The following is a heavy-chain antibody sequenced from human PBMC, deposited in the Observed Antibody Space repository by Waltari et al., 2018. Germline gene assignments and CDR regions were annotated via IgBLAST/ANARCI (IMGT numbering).Heavy chain of an antibody. Sequence: EVQLVESGGGLVQPGGSLRLSCAASGFTFSSYAMSWVRPAPGKGREWVSAISGSGGSTYYADSVKGRFTISRDNSKNTLYLQMNSLRAEDTAVYYCAKSHSIPGYCSGGSCYYFDYWGQGTLVTVSS. V-gene: IGHV3-23*04. CDR1: GFTFSSYA. D-gene: IGHD2-15*01. CDR3: AKSHSIPGYCSGGSCYYFDY. J-gene: IGHJ4*02. CDR2: ISGSGGST.